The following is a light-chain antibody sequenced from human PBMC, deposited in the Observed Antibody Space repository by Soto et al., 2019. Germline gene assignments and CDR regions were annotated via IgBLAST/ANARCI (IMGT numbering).Light chain of an antibody. CDR3: QQSHSLPLT. Sequence: DIQMTQSPSSLSASVGDRVTISCRASQSISTYLNWYQHKPGQAPSLLIYVASSLQSGVPSRFSGSGSGTDFTITISSIQPEVFPTYSCQQSHSLPLTFGGGTKVEIK. CDR2: VAS. V-gene: IGKV1-39*01. J-gene: IGKJ4*01. CDR1: QSISTY.